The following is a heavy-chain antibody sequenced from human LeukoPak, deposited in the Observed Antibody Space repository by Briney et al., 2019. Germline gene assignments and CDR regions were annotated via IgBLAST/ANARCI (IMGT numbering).Heavy chain of an antibody. CDR3: ATGGYYDSSGYYPEYFQH. J-gene: IGHJ1*01. Sequence: GESLKISCNGSGYXFTSYWICWVRQMPGKGLEWMGIIYPGDSDTRYSPSFQGQVTISADKSISTAYLQWSSLKASDTAMYYCATGGYYDSSGYYPEYFQHWGQGTLVTVSS. CDR1: GYXFTSYW. CDR2: IYPGDSDT. D-gene: IGHD3-22*01. V-gene: IGHV5-51*01.